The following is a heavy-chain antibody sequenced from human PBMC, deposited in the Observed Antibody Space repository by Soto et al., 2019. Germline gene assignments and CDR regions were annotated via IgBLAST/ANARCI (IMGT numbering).Heavy chain of an antibody. CDR2: ISYRGST. J-gene: IGHJ5*02. CDR1: AGSITTSY. CDR3: ASSGIVGREVNTWFDP. V-gene: IGHV4-59*01. D-gene: IGHD3-22*01. Sequence: LETLSLTCTVSAGSITTSYWSWIRQPLGKALEWIGYISYRGSTNYNPSLKSRLTISIDTSKSQISLKLTSMTTADTAVYYCASSGIVGREVNTWFDPWGQGTLVTVSS.